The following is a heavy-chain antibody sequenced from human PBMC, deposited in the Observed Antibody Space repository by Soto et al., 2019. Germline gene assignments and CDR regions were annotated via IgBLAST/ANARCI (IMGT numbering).Heavy chain of an antibody. CDR2: ISYDGSNK. Sequence: VQLLESGGGLVQPGGSLRLSCAGSGFTFSSYGMHWVRQAPGKGLEWVAVISYDGSNKYYADSVKGRFTISRDNSKNTLYLQMNSLRAEDTAVYYCAKDVVVGATTGLGDYYYYYGMDVWGQGTTVTVSS. D-gene: IGHD1-26*01. CDR3: AKDVVVGATTGLGDYYYYYGMDV. J-gene: IGHJ6*02. CDR1: GFTFSSYG. V-gene: IGHV3-30*18.